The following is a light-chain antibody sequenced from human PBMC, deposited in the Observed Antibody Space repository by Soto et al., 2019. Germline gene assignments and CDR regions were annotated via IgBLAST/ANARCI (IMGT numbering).Light chain of an antibody. V-gene: IGKV1-39*01. CDR2: SAS. J-gene: IGKJ4*02. Sequence: DIQMTQSPSSLSASVWDRVTITCRASQYISTYLNWYRQKSGKAPEVLIYSASTLQSGVPSRFSGRGSGTDFTLTIIGLQSEDFATYYCQQSYTTPRTFGAGTKVDIK. CDR3: QQSYTTPRT. CDR1: QYISTY.